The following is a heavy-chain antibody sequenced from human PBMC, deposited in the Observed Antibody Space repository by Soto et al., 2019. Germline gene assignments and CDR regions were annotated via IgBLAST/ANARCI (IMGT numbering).Heavy chain of an antibody. CDR3: ARSPYSVSYLAYFDY. CDR2: ISYDGSNK. CDR1: GFTFSSYG. D-gene: IGHD1-26*01. Sequence: QVQLVESGGGVVQPGRSLRLSCAASGFTFSSYGMHWVRQAPGKGLEWVAVISYDGSNKYYADSVKGRFTISRDNSKNTLYLPMNSLRAEDTAVYYCARSPYSVSYLAYFDYWGQGTLVTVPS. J-gene: IGHJ4*02. V-gene: IGHV3-30*03.